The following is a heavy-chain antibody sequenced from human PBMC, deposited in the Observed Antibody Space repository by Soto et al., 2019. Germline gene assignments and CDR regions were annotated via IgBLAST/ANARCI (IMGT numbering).Heavy chain of an antibody. J-gene: IGHJ5*02. CDR3: ARVSFDHFVHWFDP. CDR1: GDSVSSKTAA. Sequence: SQTLSLTCAISGDSVSSKTAAWNWIRQSPSRGLGWLGRTYFRSKWYNDYAISVKSRITINPDTSKNQFSLLLNSVTPEDTAVYYCARVSFDHFVHWFDPWGQGTLVTVSS. V-gene: IGHV6-1*01. CDR2: TYFRSKWYN. D-gene: IGHD3-9*01.